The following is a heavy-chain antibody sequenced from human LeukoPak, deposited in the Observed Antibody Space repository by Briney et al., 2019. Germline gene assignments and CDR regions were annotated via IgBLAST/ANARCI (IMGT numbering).Heavy chain of an antibody. D-gene: IGHD3-22*01. CDR3: ARGEVVSFDY. J-gene: IGHJ4*02. CDR2: ISSSSSYI. V-gene: IGHV3-21*01. Sequence: GGSLRLSCASSGFTFSGHSMNWVRQAPGKGLEWVSSISSSSSYIYYADSVKGRFTISRDNAKNSLYLQMNSLRAEDTAVYYCARGEVVSFDYWGQGTLVTVSS. CDR1: GFTFSGHS.